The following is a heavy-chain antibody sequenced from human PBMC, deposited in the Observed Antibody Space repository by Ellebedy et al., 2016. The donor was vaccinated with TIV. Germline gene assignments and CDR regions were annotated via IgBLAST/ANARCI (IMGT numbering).Heavy chain of an antibody. D-gene: IGHD1-20*01. J-gene: IGHJ4*02. CDR3: ARDLLHNWDEAPLFDY. V-gene: IGHV3-7*01. CDR1: GFTFSSYW. Sequence: GESLKISCAASGFTFSSYWMSWVRQTPGKGLEWVAQINHDGSEKNYVDSVKGRFTIARGSAKNSLYLQMNSLRAEDTAVYYCARDLLHNWDEAPLFDYWGQGTLVTVSS. CDR2: INHDGSEK.